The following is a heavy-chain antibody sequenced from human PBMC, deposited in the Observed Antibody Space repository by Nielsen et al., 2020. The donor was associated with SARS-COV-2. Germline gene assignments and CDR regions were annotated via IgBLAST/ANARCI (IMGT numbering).Heavy chain of an antibody. V-gene: IGHV3-33*08. D-gene: IGHD2-15*01. J-gene: IGHJ4*02. CDR1: GFTFSSYG. CDR3: ASPPSYCSGGSWDSVGCLGY. Sequence: GGSLRLSCAASGFTFSSYGMHWVRQAPGKGLEWVAVIWYDGSNKYYADSVKGRFTISRDNSKNTLYLQMNSLRAEDTAVYYCASPPSYCSGGSWDSVGCLGYWGQGTLVTVSS. CDR2: IWYDGSNK.